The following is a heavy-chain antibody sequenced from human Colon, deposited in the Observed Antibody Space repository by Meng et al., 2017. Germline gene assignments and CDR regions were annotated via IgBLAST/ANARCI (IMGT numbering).Heavy chain of an antibody. Sequence: GSLRLSCAVSGYSISSGYYWGWSRQPPGMGLEWIGSIYHSGSTYYSPSLKSRVTISVDTSKNHFSLKLSSVTAADTAVYYCARAFLNDFGDYGYWGQGTLVTVSS. CDR1: GYSISSGYY. D-gene: IGHD4-17*01. CDR3: ARAFLNDFGDYGY. J-gene: IGHJ4*02. V-gene: IGHV4-38-2*01. CDR2: IYHSGST.